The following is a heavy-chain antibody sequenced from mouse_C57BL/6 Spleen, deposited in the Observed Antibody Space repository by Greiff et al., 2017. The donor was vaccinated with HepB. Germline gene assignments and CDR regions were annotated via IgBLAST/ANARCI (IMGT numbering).Heavy chain of an antibody. D-gene: IGHD2-2*01. J-gene: IGHJ3*01. CDR2: INPNNGGT. Sequence: EVQLQQSGPELVKPGASVKIPCKASGYTFTDYNMDWVKQSHGKSLEWIGDINPNNGGTIYNQKFKGKATLTVDKSSSTAYMELRSLTSEDTAVYYGARSMVTPAWFAYWGQGTLVTVSA. V-gene: IGHV1-18*01. CDR3: ARSMVTPAWFAY. CDR1: GYTFTDYN.